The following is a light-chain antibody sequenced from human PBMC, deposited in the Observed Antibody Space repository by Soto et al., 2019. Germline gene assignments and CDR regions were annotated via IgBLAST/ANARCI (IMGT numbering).Light chain of an antibody. CDR2: AAS. J-gene: IGKJ3*01. CDR1: QGSSSH. CDR3: QQLHIFPLT. Sequence: DIQLTQSPSFLSASVGDRVTITCRASQGSSSHLAWYQQKPGKAPKLLIYAASPLQSGVPSRFSGSGSGTEFTLTIGRLQPEDFAAYYCQQLHIFPLTVGPGTKVDI. V-gene: IGKV1-9*01.